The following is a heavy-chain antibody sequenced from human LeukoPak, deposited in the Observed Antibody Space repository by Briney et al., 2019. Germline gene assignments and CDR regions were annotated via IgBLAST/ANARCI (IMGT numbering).Heavy chain of an antibody. D-gene: IGHD1-26*01. Sequence: GGSLRLSCAASGFTFSSYWMHWVRQAPGKGLVWVSRIKPDGSSTAYADSVKGRFTISRDNAKNTLYLQMNSLRAEDTAVYYCARGIVGATTIDYWGQGTLVTVFS. CDR1: GFTFSSYW. CDR2: IKPDGSST. CDR3: ARGIVGATTIDY. V-gene: IGHV3-74*01. J-gene: IGHJ4*02.